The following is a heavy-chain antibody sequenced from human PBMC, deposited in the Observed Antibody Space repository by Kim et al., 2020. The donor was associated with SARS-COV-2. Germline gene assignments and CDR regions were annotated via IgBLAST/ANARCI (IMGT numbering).Heavy chain of an antibody. CDR1: GFTFSSYS. V-gene: IGHV3-21*01. J-gene: IGHJ4*02. Sequence: GGSLRLSCAASGFTFSSYSMNWVRQAPGKGLEWVSSISSSSSYIYYADSVKGRFTISRDNAKNSLYLQMNSLRAEDTAVYYCAREMFTVTTMYYFDYWGQGTLVTVSS. CDR2: ISSSSSYI. D-gene: IGHD4-17*01. CDR3: AREMFTVTTMYYFDY.